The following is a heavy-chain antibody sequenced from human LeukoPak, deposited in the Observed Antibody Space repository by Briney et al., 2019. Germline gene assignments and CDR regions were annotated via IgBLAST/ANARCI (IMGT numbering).Heavy chain of an antibody. Sequence: PSETLSLTCAVYGGSFSGYYWSWIRQPPGKGLEWIGEINHSGSTNYNPSLKSRVTISVDTSKNQFSLKLSSVTAADTAVYYCARETPGGNFDYWGQGTLSPSPQ. CDR3: ARETPGGNFDY. CDR1: GGSFSGYY. J-gene: IGHJ4*02. CDR2: INHSGST. V-gene: IGHV4-34*01. D-gene: IGHD1-26*01.